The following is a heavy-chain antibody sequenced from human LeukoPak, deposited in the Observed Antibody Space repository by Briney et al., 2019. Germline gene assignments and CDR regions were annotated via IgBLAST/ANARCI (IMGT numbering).Heavy chain of an antibody. D-gene: IGHD2-21*01. CDR3: ARGPVKSGIGVKGYYYYGMDV. V-gene: IGHV1-69*13. CDR1: GGTFSSYA. J-gene: IGHJ6*02. CDR2: TIPIFGTA. Sequence: SVTVSCTASGGTFSSYAISWVRQAPGQGLEWVGGTIPIFGTANYAQKFQGRVTITADESTSTAYMELSSLRSEDTAVYYCARGPVKSGIGVKGYYYYGMDVWGQGTTVTVSS.